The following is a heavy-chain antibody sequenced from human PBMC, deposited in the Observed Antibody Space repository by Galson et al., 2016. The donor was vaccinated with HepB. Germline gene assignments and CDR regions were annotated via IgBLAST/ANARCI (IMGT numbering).Heavy chain of an antibody. CDR1: GDSINSYL. D-gene: IGHD3-3*01. V-gene: IGHV4-59*01. J-gene: IGHJ4*02. CDR3: ARGWTSHYEFLSGHYKSFFDY. CDR2: ISYTGNT. Sequence: SETLSLTCTVSGDSINSYLWTWIRQAPGKGLEWIGDISYTGNTNYKPSLKSRLSLSLDPSNNQISLKLTSVTAADTAIYFCARGWTSHYEFLSGHYKSFFDYWGQGTLVTVSS.